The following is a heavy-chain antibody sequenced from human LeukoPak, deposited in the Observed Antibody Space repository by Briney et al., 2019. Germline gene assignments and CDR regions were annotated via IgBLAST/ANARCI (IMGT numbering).Heavy chain of an antibody. Sequence: GGSLRLSCAASGFTFSSYAMHWVRQAPGKGLEWVAVISYDGSNKYYADSVKGRFTISRDNSKNTLYLQMNSLRAEDTAVYYCARDVAVADALQGYCMDVWGKGTTVTVSS. CDR2: ISYDGSNK. CDR3: ARDVAVADALQGYCMDV. J-gene: IGHJ6*03. CDR1: GFTFSSYA. D-gene: IGHD6-19*01. V-gene: IGHV3-30-3*01.